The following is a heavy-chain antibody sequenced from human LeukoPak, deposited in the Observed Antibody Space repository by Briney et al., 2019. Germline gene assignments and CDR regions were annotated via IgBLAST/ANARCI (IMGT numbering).Heavy chain of an antibody. D-gene: IGHD3-3*01. Sequence: SETLSLTCTVSGGSISSGDYYWSWIRQPPGKGLEWIGYIYYSGSTYYNPSLKSRVTISVDTSKNQFSLKLSSVTAADTAVYYCARDTPQTSITIFGVVTHDAFDIWGQGTMVTVSS. CDR2: IYYSGST. CDR1: GGSISSGDYY. J-gene: IGHJ3*02. CDR3: ARDTPQTSITIFGVVTHDAFDI. V-gene: IGHV4-30-4*08.